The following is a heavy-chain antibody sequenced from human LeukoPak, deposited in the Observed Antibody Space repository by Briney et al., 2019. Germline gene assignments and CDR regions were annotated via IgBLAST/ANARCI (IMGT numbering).Heavy chain of an antibody. D-gene: IGHD5-18*01. V-gene: IGHV3-30-3*01. CDR3: ARERGIQPPMGY. CDR2: ISYDGSNK. CDR1: GFTFSSYD. J-gene: IGHJ4*02. Sequence: GGSLRLSCAASGFTFSSYDMHWVRQAPGKGLEWVAVISYDGSNKYYADSVKGRFTISRDNSKNTLYLQMNSLRAEDTAVYYCARERGIQPPMGYWGQGTLVTVSS.